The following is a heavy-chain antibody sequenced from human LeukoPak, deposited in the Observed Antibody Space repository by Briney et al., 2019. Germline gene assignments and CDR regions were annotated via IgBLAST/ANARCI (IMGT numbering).Heavy chain of an antibody. Sequence: GASVKVSCKASGYTFTSYGISWVRQAPGQGLEWMGWISAYNGNTNYAQKLQGRVTMTTDTSTSTAYMELRSLRSDDTAVYYCAKDASSGYRTYFPFDYWGQGTLVTVSS. V-gene: IGHV1-18*01. CDR2: ISAYNGNT. CDR1: GYTFTSYG. D-gene: IGHD3-22*01. J-gene: IGHJ4*02. CDR3: AKDASSGYRTYFPFDY.